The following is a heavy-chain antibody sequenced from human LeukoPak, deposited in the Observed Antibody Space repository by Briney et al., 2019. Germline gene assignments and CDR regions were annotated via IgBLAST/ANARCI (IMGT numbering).Heavy chain of an antibody. CDR1: GFIYRHYA. Sequence: GASLRLSCAASGFIYRHYAMSWVRQAPGKGLEWVSAITGSGDTTFYADSVKGRFTISRDNSKNALYVEMNTLRAEDTAVYYCVKWGDYDILTGYYVPDFWGQGTLVTVSS. J-gene: IGHJ4*02. CDR3: VKWGDYDILTGYYVPDF. CDR2: ITGSGDTT. D-gene: IGHD3-9*01. V-gene: IGHV3-23*01.